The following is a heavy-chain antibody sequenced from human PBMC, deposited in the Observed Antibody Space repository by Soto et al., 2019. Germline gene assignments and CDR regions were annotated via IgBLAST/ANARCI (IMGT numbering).Heavy chain of an antibody. CDR1: GYTFTDYY. CDR2: INPNSGGT. Sequence: ASVKVSCKASGYTFTDYYIHWVRQAPGQGLQWMGWINPNSGGTNYAQKFQGRVTVTRDTSISTAYMELRRLTSDDTAVYYCATEQSRYTAYEAGAYWGEGPLVNVS. J-gene: IGHJ4*02. CDR3: ATEQSRYTAYEAGAY. V-gene: IGHV1-2*02. D-gene: IGHD5-12*01.